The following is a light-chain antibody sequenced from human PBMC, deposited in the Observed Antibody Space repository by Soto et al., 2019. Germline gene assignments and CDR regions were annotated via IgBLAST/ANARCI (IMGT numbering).Light chain of an antibody. J-gene: IGLJ3*02. CDR3: SSYTSSSGV. V-gene: IGLV2-14*01. Sequence: QSALTQPASVSGSPGQSITISCTGTSSDVSGYNYVSWYQQHPGKAPKLMIYEVSNRPSGVSNRFSGSKSGNTASLTISGLQAEEEADYYCSSYTSSSGVFGGGTKVTVL. CDR2: EVS. CDR1: SSDVSGYNY.